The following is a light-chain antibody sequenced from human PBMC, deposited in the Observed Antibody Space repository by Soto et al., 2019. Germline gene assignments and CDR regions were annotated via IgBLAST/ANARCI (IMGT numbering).Light chain of an antibody. Sequence: QSVLTQPPSASGTPGQRVLISCFGSSSNIGKNYVYWYQQLPGTAPKLLMYRDSQRPSGVTDRFSDSKSGTSASLAITGLRSDDETTYYCAAWDDRLSGWVFGGGTKLTVL. J-gene: IGLJ3*02. V-gene: IGLV1-47*02. CDR3: AAWDDRLSGWV. CDR2: RDS. CDR1: SSNIGKNY.